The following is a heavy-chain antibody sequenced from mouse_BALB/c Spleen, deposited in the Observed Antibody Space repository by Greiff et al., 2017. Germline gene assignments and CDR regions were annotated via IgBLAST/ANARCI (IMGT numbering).Heavy chain of an antibody. Sequence: VQLQQSGAELVRPGSSVKISCKASGYAFSSYWMNWVKQRPGQGLEWIGQIYPGDGDTNYNGKFKGKATLTADKSSSTAYMQLSSLTSEDSAVYFCARVYAYGYFDVWGAGTTVTVSS. CDR3: ARVYAYGYFDV. CDR2: IYPGDGDT. D-gene: IGHD1-3*01. V-gene: IGHV1-80*01. CDR1: GYAFSSYW. J-gene: IGHJ1*01.